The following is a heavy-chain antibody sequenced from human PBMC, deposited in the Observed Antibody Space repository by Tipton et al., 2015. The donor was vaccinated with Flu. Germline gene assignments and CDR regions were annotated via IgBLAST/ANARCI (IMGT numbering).Heavy chain of an antibody. Sequence: TLSLTCSVSGDSMNTDDFSWSWIRQPPGKVLEWIGYIYYNGNTFYNPSFRSRVSMSIERSKPEFSLKLKSVTAADTAVYFCSRGLATFGPSTPFDHWGQGALVTASS. CDR2: IYYNGNT. CDR1: GDSMNTDDFS. J-gene: IGHJ4*02. D-gene: IGHD3-16*01. CDR3: SRGLATFGPSTPFDH. V-gene: IGHV4-30-2*01.